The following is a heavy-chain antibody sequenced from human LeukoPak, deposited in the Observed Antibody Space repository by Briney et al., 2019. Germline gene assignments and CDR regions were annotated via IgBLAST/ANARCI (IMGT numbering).Heavy chain of an antibody. CDR1: GGSISSSRYY. D-gene: IGHD2-15*01. CDR3: ARQRIVVVVAATFDY. CDR2: IYYSGST. J-gene: IGHJ4*02. Sequence: KPSETLSLTCTVSGGSISSSRYYWGWIRQPPVKGLEWIGSIYYSGSTYYKPSLKSRVTISVDTSKNQFSLKLSSVTAADTAVYYCARQRIVVVVAATFDYWGQGTLVTVSS. V-gene: IGHV4-39*01.